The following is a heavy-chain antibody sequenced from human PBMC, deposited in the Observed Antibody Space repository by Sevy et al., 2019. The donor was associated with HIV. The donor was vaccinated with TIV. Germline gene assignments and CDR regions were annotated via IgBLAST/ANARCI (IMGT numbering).Heavy chain of an antibody. J-gene: IGHJ6*02. CDR3: AREQDYYGSGSYSYGMDV. V-gene: IGHV3-30-3*01. D-gene: IGHD3-10*01. CDR2: ISYDGSNK. Sequence: GGSLRLSCAASGFTFSSYAMHWVRQAPGKGLEWVAVISYDGSNKYYADSVKGRFTISRDNSKNTLYLQMNSLRAEDTAVYYCAREQDYYGSGSYSYGMDVWGQGTTVTISS. CDR1: GFTFSSYA.